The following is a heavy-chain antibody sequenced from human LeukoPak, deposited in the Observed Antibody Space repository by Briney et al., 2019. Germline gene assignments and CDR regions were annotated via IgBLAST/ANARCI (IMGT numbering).Heavy chain of an antibody. J-gene: IGHJ1*01. CDR1: GGSFSGYY. Sequence: ASETLSLTCAVYGGSFSGYYWSWIRQPPGQGLEWIGEINQSGSTNYNPSLERRVTMSVDTSKNPVFLKLTSVTAADTAVYYCARGFPDKVWGNPRPTAGYFQHWGQGTLVTVSS. V-gene: IGHV4-34*01. CDR2: INQSGST. D-gene: IGHD3-16*01. CDR3: ARGFPDKVWGNPRPTAGYFQH.